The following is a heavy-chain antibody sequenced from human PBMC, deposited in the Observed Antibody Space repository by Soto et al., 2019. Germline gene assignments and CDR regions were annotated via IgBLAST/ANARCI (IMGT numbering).Heavy chain of an antibody. CDR2: IWYDGSNK. D-gene: IGHD3-10*01. V-gene: IGHV3-33*01. CDR3: ARDRYYGSGSYYIPYYYYGMDV. Sequence: RGSLRLSCAASGFTFSSYGMHWVRQAPGKGLEWVAVIWYDGSNKYYADSVKGRFTISRDNSKNTLYLQMNSLRAEDTAVYYCARDRYYGSGSYYIPYYYYGMDVWGQGTTVTVSS. J-gene: IGHJ6*02. CDR1: GFTFSSYG.